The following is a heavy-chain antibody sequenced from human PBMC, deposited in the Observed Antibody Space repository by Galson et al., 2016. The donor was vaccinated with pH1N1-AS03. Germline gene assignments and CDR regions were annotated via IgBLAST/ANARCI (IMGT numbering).Heavy chain of an antibody. CDR3: GLENVEFLFAY. V-gene: IGHV3-49*03. D-gene: IGHD3-10*01. J-gene: IGHJ4*02. Sequence: SLRLSCAVSGSPFRDYAVTWFRQAPGKGLEWVGFIRRAGFGAANDYAASVKGRSTISRDDSKRTAYLQMNNLKTQDTGVYYCGLENVEFLFAYWGPGTLVTVSS. CDR2: IRRAGFGAAN. CDR1: GSPFRDYA.